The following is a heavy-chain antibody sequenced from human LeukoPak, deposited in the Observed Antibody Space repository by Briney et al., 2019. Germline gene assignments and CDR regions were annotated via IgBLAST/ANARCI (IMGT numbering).Heavy chain of an antibody. J-gene: IGHJ6*03. CDR3: ARDGSSGWYRATGVGYYYYYMDV. CDR2: INTNTGNP. D-gene: IGHD6-19*01. V-gene: IGHV7-4-1*02. Sequence: ASVKVSCKASGYTFTSYAMNWVRQAPGQGLEWMGWINTNTGNPTYAQGFTGRFVFSLDTSVSTAYLQISSLKAEDTAVYYCARDGSSGWYRATGVGYYYYYMDVWGKGTTVTISS. CDR1: GYTFTSYA.